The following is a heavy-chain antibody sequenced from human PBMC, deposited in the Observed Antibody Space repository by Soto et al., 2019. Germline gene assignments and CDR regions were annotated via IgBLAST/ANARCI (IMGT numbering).Heavy chain of an antibody. J-gene: IGHJ6*02. Sequence: QVQLQQSGPGLVKPSETLSLTCTVSSGTSSSHNWGWIRQPPGRGLEWIGYVYYTGGTSYNPSLKSRVTISADTSTNHISLTLSSVTAADTAVYYCVRQGIGNLHGLVDVWGQGTTVSVSS. CDR1: SGTSSSHN. CDR3: VRQGIGNLHGLVDV. D-gene: IGHD1-1*01. V-gene: IGHV4-59*08. CDR2: VYYTGGT.